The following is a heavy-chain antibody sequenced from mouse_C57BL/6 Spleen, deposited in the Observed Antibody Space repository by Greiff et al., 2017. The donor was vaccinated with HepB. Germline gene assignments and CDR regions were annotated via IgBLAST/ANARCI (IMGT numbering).Heavy chain of an antibody. V-gene: IGHV1-50*01. Sequence: VQLQQPGAELVKPGASVKLSCKASGYTFTSYWMQWVKQRPGQGLEWIGEIDPSDSYTNYNQKFKGKATLTVDTSSSTAYMQLSSLTSEDSAVYYCARRGLHAMDYWGQGTSVTVSS. CDR3: ARRGLHAMDY. J-gene: IGHJ4*01. CDR2: IDPSDSYT. D-gene: IGHD2-4*01. CDR1: GYTFTSYW.